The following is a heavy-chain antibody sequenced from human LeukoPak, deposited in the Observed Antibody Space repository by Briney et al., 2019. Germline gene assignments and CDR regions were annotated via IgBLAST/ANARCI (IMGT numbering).Heavy chain of an antibody. J-gene: IGHJ4*02. Sequence: PGGSLRLSCAASGFTFSGFSMSWVRQSPTKGLEWVANIKQDGSEKYYVDSVKGRFTISRDNAKNSLYVQMNSLRAEDTAVYYCARARVVTKWIDYWGQGTLVTVSS. D-gene: IGHD2-21*02. CDR1: GFTFSGFS. CDR2: IKQDGSEK. CDR3: ARARVVTKWIDY. V-gene: IGHV3-7*03.